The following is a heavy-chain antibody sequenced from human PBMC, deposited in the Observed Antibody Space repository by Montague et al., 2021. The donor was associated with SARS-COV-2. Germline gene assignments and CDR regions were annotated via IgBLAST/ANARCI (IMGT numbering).Heavy chain of an antibody. CDR1: GGSFSGYY. CDR3: AKVRYYGSGTSLGMDV. J-gene: IGHJ6*02. D-gene: IGHD3-10*01. Sequence: SETLSLTCAVYGGSFSGYYCRWIRQPPGKGLEWIGEINHSGSTNYTPSLKSRGTISVDTPKDQFSLKLSSVTAADTAVYYCAKVRYYGSGTSLGMDVWGQGTTVTVSS. V-gene: IGHV4-34*01. CDR2: INHSGST.